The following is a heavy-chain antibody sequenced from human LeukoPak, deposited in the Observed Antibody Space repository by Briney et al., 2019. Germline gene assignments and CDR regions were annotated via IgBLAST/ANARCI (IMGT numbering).Heavy chain of an antibody. J-gene: IGHJ6*03. CDR3: ARANYDFWSGYYNYYYYYMDV. D-gene: IGHD3-3*01. CDR2: ISSSSSYI. V-gene: IGHV3-21*01. CDR1: GFTFSSYS. Sequence: GGSLRLSCAASGFTFSSYSMNWVRQAPGKGLEWVSSISSSSSYIYYADSAKGRFTISRDNAKNSLYLQMNSLRAEDTAVYYCARANYDFWSGYYNYYYYYMDVWGKGTTVTVSS.